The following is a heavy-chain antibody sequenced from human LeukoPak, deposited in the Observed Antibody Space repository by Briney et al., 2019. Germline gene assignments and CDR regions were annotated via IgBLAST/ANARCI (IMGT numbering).Heavy chain of an antibody. J-gene: IGHJ3*02. CDR3: AREYSGDGAFDI. V-gene: IGHV3-30*02. D-gene: IGHD2-21*01. CDR2: IRYDGSNK. Sequence: QSGGSLRLSCAASGFTFSSYGMHWVRKAPGKGLEWVAFIRYDGSNKYYADSVKGRFTISRDNSKNTLYLQMNSLRAEDTAVYYCAREYSGDGAFDIWGQGTMVTVSS. CDR1: GFTFSSYG.